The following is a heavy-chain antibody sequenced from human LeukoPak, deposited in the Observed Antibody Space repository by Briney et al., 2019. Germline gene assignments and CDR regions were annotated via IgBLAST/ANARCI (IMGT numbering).Heavy chain of an antibody. J-gene: IGHJ6*02. CDR2: ISGSGGST. Sequence: GGSLRLSCAASGFTFSSYAMSWVRQAPGKGLEWVSAISGSGGSTYYADSVKGRFTISRDNSKSTLYLQMNSLRAEDTAVYYCANLVTTDFYYGMDVWGQGTTVTVSS. D-gene: IGHD4-11*01. CDR3: ANLVTTDFYYGMDV. CDR1: GFTFSSYA. V-gene: IGHV3-23*01.